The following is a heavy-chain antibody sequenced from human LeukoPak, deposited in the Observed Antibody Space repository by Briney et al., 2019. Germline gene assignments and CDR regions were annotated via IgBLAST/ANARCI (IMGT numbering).Heavy chain of an antibody. CDR2: INHSGST. V-gene: IGHV4-34*01. CDR1: GGSFSGYY. CDR3: ARYSIASAARFDY. Sequence: SETLSLTCAVYGGSFSGYYWSWIRQPPGKGLEWIGEINHSGSTNYNPSLKSRVTISVDTSKNQFSLKLSSVTAADTAVYYCARYSIASAARFDYWGQGTLVTVSS. J-gene: IGHJ4*02. D-gene: IGHD6-13*01.